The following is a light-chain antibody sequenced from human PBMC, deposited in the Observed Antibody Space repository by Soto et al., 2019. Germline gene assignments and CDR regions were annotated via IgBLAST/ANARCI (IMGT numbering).Light chain of an antibody. CDR2: GAS. CDR3: QQYYSYPRT. V-gene: IGKV1-12*01. Sequence: DIQMTQSPSSVSASVGDRVTITCRASQGLGVWLGWYQQKPGKAPQLLIFGASGLQTGVPSRFSGSGSGTDFTLTISCLQSEDFATYYCQQYYSYPRTFGQGTKVDIK. J-gene: IGKJ1*01. CDR1: QGLGVW.